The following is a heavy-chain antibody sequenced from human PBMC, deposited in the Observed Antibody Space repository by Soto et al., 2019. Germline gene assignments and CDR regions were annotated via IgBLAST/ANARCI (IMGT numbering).Heavy chain of an antibody. CDR3: AKQRALYEAFDI. Sequence: QLQLQESGPGLVKPSETLSLTCTVSGGSIINRSYYWGWIRQPPGKGLEWIGSIYYSGDTYYNPSLKGRVTLSVDTSKNLFSLKVSSVTAADTAVYYSAKQRALYEAFDIWGQGTMVTVSS. V-gene: IGHV4-39*01. CDR1: GGSIINRSYY. D-gene: IGHD2-2*02. J-gene: IGHJ3*02. CDR2: IYYSGDT.